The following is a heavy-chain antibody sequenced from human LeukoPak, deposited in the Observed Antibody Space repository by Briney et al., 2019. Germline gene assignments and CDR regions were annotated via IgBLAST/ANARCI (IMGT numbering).Heavy chain of an antibody. J-gene: IGHJ4*02. CDR2: MYYTGSS. D-gene: IGHD3-10*01. V-gene: IGHV4-59*01. CDR3: VRSGGAGGGV. CDR1: GGSISLYY. Sequence: SETLSLTCSFSGGSISLYYWSWIRQSPGKGLEWIGYMYYTGSSKYSPSLRSRVTISLDTSKNQLSLNLISVTAADTAVYYCVRSGGAGGGVWGQGTLVTVSS.